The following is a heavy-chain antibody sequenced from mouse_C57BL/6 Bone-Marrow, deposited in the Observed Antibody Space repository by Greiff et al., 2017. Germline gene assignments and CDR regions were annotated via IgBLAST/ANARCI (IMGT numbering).Heavy chain of an antibody. V-gene: IGHV5-4*01. D-gene: IGHD2-3*01. CDR2: ISDGGSYT. Sequence: DVKLVESGGGLVKPGGSLKLSCAASGFTFSSYAMSWVRQTPEKRLEWVATISDGGSYTYYPDNVKGRFTISRDNAKNNLYLQMSHLKSEDTAMYYCARENGYSVFDYWGQGTTLTVSS. CDR1: GFTFSSYA. J-gene: IGHJ2*01. CDR3: ARENGYSVFDY.